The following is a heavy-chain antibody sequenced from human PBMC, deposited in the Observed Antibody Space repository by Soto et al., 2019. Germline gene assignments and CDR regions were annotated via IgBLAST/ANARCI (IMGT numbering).Heavy chain of an antibody. J-gene: IGHJ4*02. Sequence: QVQLVESGGALFQPGGPLEPPFPASEFPSSSKGLHWFGKAPGKGLEWVAVISYDERNKYYGDPVKGRFTISRDNSKNTLYLQMNSLRAEDTAVYYCASSWSGYYDFDSWGQGTLVTVS. V-gene: IGHV3-30*03. CDR1: EFPSSSKG. CDR2: ISYDERNK. CDR3: ASSWSGYYDFDS. D-gene: IGHD3-3*01.